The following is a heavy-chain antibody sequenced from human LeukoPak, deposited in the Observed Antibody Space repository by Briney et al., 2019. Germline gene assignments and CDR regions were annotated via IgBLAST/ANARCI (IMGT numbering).Heavy chain of an antibody. CDR3: ARDSGGPYYHYYGMDV. Sequence: SETLSLTCNVSPGSITGYYFTWIRQPPGKGLEWIGYIFYSGTTKYSPSLESRLTMSLDTSKNQVSLRLTSVTAADTAVYYCARDSGGPYYHYYGMDVWGRGTTVTVSS. CDR2: IFYSGTT. V-gene: IGHV4-59*01. J-gene: IGHJ6*02. D-gene: IGHD1-1*01. CDR1: PGSITGYY.